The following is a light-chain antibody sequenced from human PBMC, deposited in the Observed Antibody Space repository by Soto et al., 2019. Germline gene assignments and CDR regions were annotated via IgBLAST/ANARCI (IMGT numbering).Light chain of an antibody. CDR1: QTMRSSH. CDR2: GAS. Sequence: EIVLTQSPGTLSLSPGERATLSCRASQTMRSSHLAWYQQKPGQAPRLLIYGASTRTFDVPDRFSGSGSGTNFTLTISRLEPEDFAVYYCQQYGSSPPAFGQGTKVDIK. J-gene: IGKJ1*01. V-gene: IGKV3-20*01. CDR3: QQYGSSPPA.